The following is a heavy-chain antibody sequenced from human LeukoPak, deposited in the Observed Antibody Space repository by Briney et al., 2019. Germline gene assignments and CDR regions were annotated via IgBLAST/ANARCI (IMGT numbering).Heavy chain of an antibody. CDR1: GFSVSSNY. Sequence: GGSLRLSCVVSGFSVSSNYMSWVRQAPGKGLEWVSVIYNGVTYYRDSVKGRFSISRGISKNTVYLQMNSLRAEDTAKYYCARDVYGSGLGAFDLWGQGTMVTVSS. CDR2: IYNGVT. D-gene: IGHD3-10*01. J-gene: IGHJ3*01. CDR3: ARDVYGSGLGAFDL. V-gene: IGHV3-53*01.